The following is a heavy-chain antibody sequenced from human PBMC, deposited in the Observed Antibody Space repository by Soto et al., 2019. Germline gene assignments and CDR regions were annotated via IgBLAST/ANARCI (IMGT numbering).Heavy chain of an antibody. CDR1: GGTFSSYA. V-gene: IGHV1-69*13. D-gene: IGHD2-2*01. CDR2: IIPIFGTA. CDR3: ARGLILGYCSSTSCPSFDY. J-gene: IGHJ4*02. Sequence: SVKVSCKASGGTFSSYAISWVRQAPGQGLEWMGGIIPIFGTANYAQKFQGRVTITADESTSAAYMELSSLRSEDTAVYYCARGLILGYCSSTSCPSFDYWGQGTLVTVSS.